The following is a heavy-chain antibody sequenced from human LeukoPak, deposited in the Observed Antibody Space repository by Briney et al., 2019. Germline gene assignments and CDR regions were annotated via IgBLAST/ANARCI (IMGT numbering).Heavy chain of an antibody. J-gene: IGHJ4*02. V-gene: IGHV3-48*04. Sequence: GGSLRLSCAASGFTFSSYSMNWVRQAPGKGLEWVSYISSSSSTIYYADSVKGRFTISRDNAKNSLYLQMNSLRAEDTAVYYCARGSPYVLRYFDWLSAAFDYWGQGTLVTVSS. D-gene: IGHD3-9*01. CDR2: ISSSSSTI. CDR1: GFTFSSYS. CDR3: ARGSPYVLRYFDWLSAAFDY.